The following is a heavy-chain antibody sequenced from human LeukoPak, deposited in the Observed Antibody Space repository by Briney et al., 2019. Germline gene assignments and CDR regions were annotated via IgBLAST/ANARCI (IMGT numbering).Heavy chain of an antibody. CDR3: ARDPMVRGVITRKNWFDP. CDR2: ISAYNGNT. CDR1: GYTFTSYG. V-gene: IGHV1-18*01. Sequence: ASVKVSCKASGYTFTSYGISWVRQAHGQGLEWMGGISAYNGNTNYAQKLQGRVTMTTDTSTSTAYMELRSLRSDDTAVYYCARDPMVRGVITRKNWFDPWGQGTLVTVSS. J-gene: IGHJ5*02. D-gene: IGHD3-10*01.